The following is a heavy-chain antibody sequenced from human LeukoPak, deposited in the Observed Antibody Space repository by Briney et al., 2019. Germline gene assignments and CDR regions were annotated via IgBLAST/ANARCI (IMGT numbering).Heavy chain of an antibody. Sequence: PSETLSLTCTVSGGSFSSTTYYWGWIRQPPGKGLEWIGSMYYSGSTYYNQSLKSRVIISVDTSTNQFSLKLTSVTAADTAVYYCARQIVSSSSGFDYWGQGTLVTVSS. D-gene: IGHD6-6*01. J-gene: IGHJ4*02. CDR2: MYYSGST. V-gene: IGHV4-39*01. CDR1: GGSFSSTTYY. CDR3: ARQIVSSSSGFDY.